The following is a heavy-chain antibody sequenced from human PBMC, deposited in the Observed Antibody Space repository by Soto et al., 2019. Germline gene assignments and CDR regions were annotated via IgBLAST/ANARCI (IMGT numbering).Heavy chain of an antibody. CDR3: AKPSSGYYFEY. J-gene: IGHJ4*02. CDR1: GFTFSSYA. D-gene: IGHD3-22*01. Sequence: EVQLLESGGGLVQPGGSLRLSCAASGFTFSSYAMSWVRQAPGKGLAWVAAISGSGGSTYYADSVKGRFTISRDNSKNTLYLQMNSLRAEDTAVYYCAKPSSGYYFEYWGQGTLVTVSS. CDR2: ISGSGGST. V-gene: IGHV3-23*01.